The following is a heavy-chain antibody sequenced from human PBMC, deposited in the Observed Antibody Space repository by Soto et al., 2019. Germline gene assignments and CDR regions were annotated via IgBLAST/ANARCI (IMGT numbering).Heavy chain of an antibody. D-gene: IGHD3-3*01. CDR2: IIPIFGTA. CDR3: ARDPGFWSGYKNWFDP. J-gene: IGHJ5*02. Sequence: VASVKVSCKASGGTFSSYAISWVRQAPGQGLEWMGGIIPIFGTANYAQKFQGRATITADESTSTAYMELSSLRSEDTAVYYCARDPGFWSGYKNWFDPWGQGTLVTVSS. CDR1: GGTFSSYA. V-gene: IGHV1-69*13.